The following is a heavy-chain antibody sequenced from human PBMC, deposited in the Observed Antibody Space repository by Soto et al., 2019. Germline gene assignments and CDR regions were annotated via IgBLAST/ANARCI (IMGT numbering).Heavy chain of an antibody. J-gene: IGHJ3*01. Sequence: QVQLVQSGAELKKPGASVNISCQASGFTFSDTLINWVRQGPGQRLEWMGWINPANGNTRYSESFQGRGTISSLSSASTSYVALSDLTSEDTAVYYCARDIVSVGPRENEAFDVWGQGTMITVSS. D-gene: IGHD1-26*01. CDR2: INPANGNT. CDR3: ARDIVSVGPRENEAFDV. CDR1: GFTFSDTL. V-gene: IGHV1-3*01.